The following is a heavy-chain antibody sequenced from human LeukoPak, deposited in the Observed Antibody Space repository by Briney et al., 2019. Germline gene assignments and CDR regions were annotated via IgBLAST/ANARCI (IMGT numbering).Heavy chain of an antibody. CDR3: AKDSVRKSIVGPTTRGVNDY. J-gene: IGHJ4*02. Sequence: GGSLRLSCAASGFIFSDYEMNWVRQAPGKGLEWVSYISFSGNSIYYADSVKGRFTISRDNAKNSLYLQMNSLRAEDTAVYYCAKDSVRKSIVGPTTRGVNDYWGQGTLVTVSS. CDR1: GFIFSDYE. CDR2: ISFSGNSI. D-gene: IGHD1-26*01. V-gene: IGHV3-48*03.